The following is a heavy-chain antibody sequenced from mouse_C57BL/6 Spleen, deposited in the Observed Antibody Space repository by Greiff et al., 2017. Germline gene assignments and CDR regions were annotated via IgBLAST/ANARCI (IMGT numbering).Heavy chain of an antibody. V-gene: IGHV6-3*01. CDR2: IRLKSDNYAT. CDR3: TGYYFDY. Sequence: DVKLQESGGGLVQPGGSMKISCVASGFTFSNYWMNWVRQSPEKGLEWVAQIRLKSDNYATHYAESVKGRFTISRDDSKSRVYLQMNNLRAAETGIYYCTGYYFDYCCQGTTLTVSS. J-gene: IGHJ2*01. CDR1: GFTFSNYW.